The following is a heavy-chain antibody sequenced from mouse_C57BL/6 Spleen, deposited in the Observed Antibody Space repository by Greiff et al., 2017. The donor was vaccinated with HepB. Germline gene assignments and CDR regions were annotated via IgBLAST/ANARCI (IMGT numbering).Heavy chain of an antibody. CDR3: ARGSDYYGSSYDFDY. Sequence: VQVVESGAELVKPGASVKISCKASGYAFSSYWMNWVKQRPGKGLEWIGQIYPGDGDTNYNGKFKGKATLTADKSSSTAYMQLSSLTSEDSAVYFCARGSDYYGSSYDFDYWGQGTTLTVSS. V-gene: IGHV1-80*01. CDR2: IYPGDGDT. J-gene: IGHJ2*01. D-gene: IGHD1-1*01. CDR1: GYAFSSYW.